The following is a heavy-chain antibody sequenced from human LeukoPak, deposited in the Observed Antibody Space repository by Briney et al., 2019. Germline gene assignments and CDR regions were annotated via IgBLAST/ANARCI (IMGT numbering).Heavy chain of an antibody. CDR3: VRAYDSSGPQKNYLDF. J-gene: IGHJ4*02. Sequence: ASVKVSCKASTGTFSSYALSWVRLAHGQGLQWMGMILPMFDTAGYAQRFQGRVTITADKFTGTAFLEVSSLTSEDTGIYYCVRAYDSSGPQKNYLDFWGQGTRLTVSA. CDR2: ILPMFDTA. V-gene: IGHV1-69*06. D-gene: IGHD3-22*01. CDR1: TGTFSSYA.